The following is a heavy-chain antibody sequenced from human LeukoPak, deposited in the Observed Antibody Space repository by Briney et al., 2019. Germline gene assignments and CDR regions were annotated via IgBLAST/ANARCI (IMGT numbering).Heavy chain of an antibody. V-gene: IGHV2-70*01. J-gene: IGHJ4*02. Sequence: SGPTLVYPTQTLTLTCTFSGFSLSSRGMCVGWIRQPPGKALEWLALVDWDGDTYYTTSLKTRLTISKDTAKNQVVLTMTNMDPVDTAKYYCARTRPRDNGGWYFSFDYWGQGALVIVSS. CDR2: VDWDGDT. CDR3: ARTRPRDNGGWYFSFDY. CDR1: GFSLSSRGMC. D-gene: IGHD6-19*01.